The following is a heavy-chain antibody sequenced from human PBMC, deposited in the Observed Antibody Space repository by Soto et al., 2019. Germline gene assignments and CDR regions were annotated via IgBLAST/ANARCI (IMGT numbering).Heavy chain of an antibody. CDR1: GGSISSSSYY. CDR3: ARHPLELTWYDY. D-gene: IGHD1-7*01. V-gene: IGHV4-39*01. CDR2: IYYSGST. Sequence: QLQLQESGPGLVKPSETLSLTCTVSGGSISSSSYYWGWIRQPPGNGLEWIGSIYYSGSTYYNPSLKSRVTISVDTSKNQFSLKLSSVTAADTAVYYCARHPLELTWYDYWGQGTLVTVSS. J-gene: IGHJ4*02.